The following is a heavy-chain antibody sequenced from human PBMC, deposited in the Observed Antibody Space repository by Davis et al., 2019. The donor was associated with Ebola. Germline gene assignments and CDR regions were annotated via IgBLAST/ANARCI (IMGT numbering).Heavy chain of an antibody. CDR3: ARASDIGVAY. V-gene: IGHV4-34*01. CDR2: INHSGST. Sequence: MPSETLSLTCTVSGGSISSYYWSWIRQPPGKGLEWIGEINHSGSTNYNPSLKSRVTISVDTSKNQFSLKLSSVTAADTAVYYCARASDIGVAYWGQGTLVTVSS. J-gene: IGHJ4*02. CDR1: GGSISSYY. D-gene: IGHD2-2*01.